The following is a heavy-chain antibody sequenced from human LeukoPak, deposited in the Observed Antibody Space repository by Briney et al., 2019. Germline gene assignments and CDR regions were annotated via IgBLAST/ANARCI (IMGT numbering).Heavy chain of an antibody. CDR2: INPSGGST. CDR1: GYTFTSYY. Sequence: ASVKVSCKASGYTFTSYYMHWVRQAPGQGLEWMGIINPSGGSTSYAQKFQGRVTMTRDTSTSTVYMELSSLRSEDTAVYYCARGYYYDSSGYFLPGPYYFDYWGQGTLVPVSS. CDR3: ARGYYYDSSGYFLPGPYYFDY. J-gene: IGHJ4*02. V-gene: IGHV1-46*01. D-gene: IGHD3-22*01.